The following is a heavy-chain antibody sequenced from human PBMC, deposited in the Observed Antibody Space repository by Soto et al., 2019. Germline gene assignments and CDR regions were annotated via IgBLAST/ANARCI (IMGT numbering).Heavy chain of an antibody. Sequence: QVQLQQWGAGLLKPSETLSLTCAVYGGSFSGYYWSWIRQPPGKGLEWIGEINHSGSTNYNPSLKSRVTISVDTAKNQFSLKLSSVTAADTAVYYCARGGSRTHDPAYYFDYWGQGTLVTVSS. V-gene: IGHV4-34*01. CDR1: GGSFSGYY. CDR3: ARGGSRTHDPAYYFDY. CDR2: INHSGST. J-gene: IGHJ4*02. D-gene: IGHD3-16*01.